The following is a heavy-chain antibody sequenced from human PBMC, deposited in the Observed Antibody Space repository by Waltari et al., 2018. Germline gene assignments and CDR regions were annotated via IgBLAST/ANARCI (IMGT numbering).Heavy chain of an antibody. V-gene: IGHV3-33*01. CDR3: ARGIVVVVAATQNNWFDP. D-gene: IGHD2-15*01. J-gene: IGHJ5*02. CDR1: GFTFSRYG. CDR2: IWYDGSNK. Sequence: QVQLVESGGGVVQPGRSLRLSCAASGFTFSRYGMHWVRQAPGKGLEWVAVIWYDGSNKYYADSVKGRFTISRDNSKNTLYLQMNSLRAEDTAVYYCARGIVVVVAATQNNWFDPWGQGTLVTVSS.